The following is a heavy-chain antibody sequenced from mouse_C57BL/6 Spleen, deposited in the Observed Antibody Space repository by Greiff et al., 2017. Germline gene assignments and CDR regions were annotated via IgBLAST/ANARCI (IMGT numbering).Heavy chain of an antibody. CDR2: ISSGSSTI. CDR3: VYDYPYYYAMDY. V-gene: IGHV5-17*01. Sequence: EVMLVESGGGLVKPGGSLKLSCAASGFTFSDYGMHWVRQAPEKGLEWVAYISSGSSTIYYADTVKGRFTISRDNAKNTLFLQMTSLRSEDTAMYYCVYDYPYYYAMDYWGQGTSVTVSS. D-gene: IGHD2-4*01. CDR1: GFTFSDYG. J-gene: IGHJ4*01.